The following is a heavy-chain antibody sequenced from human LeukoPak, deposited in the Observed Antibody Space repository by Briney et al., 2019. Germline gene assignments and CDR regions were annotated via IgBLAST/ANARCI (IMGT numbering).Heavy chain of an antibody. D-gene: IGHD6-13*01. V-gene: IGHV1-18*01. Sequence: ASVKVSCKASGYTFTRYGVSWVRQAPGQGLEWVGWVSGYNHNTNYAHKLQGRVTMTTDTSTSTAYMELRSLTSDDTAMYYCARDVLLVPRWFDPWGQGTLVTVSS. CDR1: GYTFTRYG. CDR2: VSGYNHNT. J-gene: IGHJ5*02. CDR3: ARDVLLVPRWFDP.